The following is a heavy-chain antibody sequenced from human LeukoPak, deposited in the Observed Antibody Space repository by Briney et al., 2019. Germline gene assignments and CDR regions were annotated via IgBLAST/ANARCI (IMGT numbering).Heavy chain of an antibody. Sequence: GGSLRLSCAASGFTFSNAWMSWVRQAPGKGLEWVGRIKSKSDGGTTNYAAPVKGRFTMSRDDSKNTFYLEMNSLKAEDTAVYYCTTEGCCSGRYCDFWGQGTLVTVSS. D-gene: IGHD6-19*01. CDR1: GFTFSNAW. J-gene: IGHJ4*02. V-gene: IGHV3-15*01. CDR3: TTEGCCSGRYCDF. CDR2: IKSKSDGGTT.